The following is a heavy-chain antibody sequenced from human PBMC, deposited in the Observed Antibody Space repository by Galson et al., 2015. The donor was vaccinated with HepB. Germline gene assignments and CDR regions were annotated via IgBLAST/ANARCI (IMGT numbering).Heavy chain of an antibody. J-gene: IGHJ4*02. V-gene: IGHV3-30*04. CDR1: GFTFNSYA. Sequence: SLRLSCAASGFTFNSYAMHWVRQAPGKGLQWVAVITYDGTNKFYARSVKGRFTISRDNSRNTLFLHVNSLRPEDTALYYCVKGGGYSAIRGRGGFDSWGQGARVTVSS. D-gene: IGHD5-12*01. CDR2: ITYDGTNK. CDR3: VKGGGYSAIRGRGGFDS.